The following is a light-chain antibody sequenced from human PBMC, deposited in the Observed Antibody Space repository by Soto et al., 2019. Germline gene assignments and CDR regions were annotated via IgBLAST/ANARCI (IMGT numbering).Light chain of an antibody. CDR1: QSVGYS. CDR3: QQYGPSLIT. J-gene: IGKJ5*01. V-gene: IGKV3-20*01. CDR2: DAS. Sequence: ENVLTQSPGTLSLSPGARATLSCRASQSVGYSLAWYQQRPGQAPTLLISDASTRAPGIPDRFSGSGSGTDFTLTISRLQPEDYALYYCQQYGPSLITGGQGTRREIK.